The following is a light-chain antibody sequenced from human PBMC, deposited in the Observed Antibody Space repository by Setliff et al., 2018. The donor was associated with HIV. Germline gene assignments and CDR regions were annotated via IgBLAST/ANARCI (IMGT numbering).Light chain of an antibody. CDR3: CSYAGTITFYV. CDR2: EVT. J-gene: IGLJ1*01. Sequence: QSVLTQPASVSGSPGQSITISCTGTRSDVGAYNYVSWYQQHPDKAPKLLIYEVTNWPSGVSNRFSGSKSGTTASLTISGLQAEDEADYYCCSYAGTITFYVFGTGTKVTVL. CDR1: RSDVGAYNY. V-gene: IGLV2-23*02.